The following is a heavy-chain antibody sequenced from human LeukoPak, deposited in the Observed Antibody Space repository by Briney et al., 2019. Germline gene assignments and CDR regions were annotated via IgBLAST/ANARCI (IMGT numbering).Heavy chain of an antibody. V-gene: IGHV4-34*01. J-gene: IGHJ5*02. D-gene: IGHD3-22*01. CDR1: GGSFSGYY. CDR3: ARQDMIVVVNWFDP. Sequence: SETLSLTCAVYGGSFSGYYWSWIRQPPGKGLEWIGSIYYSGSTYYNPSLKSRVTISVDTSRNQFSLKLSSVTAADTAVYYCARQDMIVVVNWFDPWGQGTLVTVSS. CDR2: IYYSGST.